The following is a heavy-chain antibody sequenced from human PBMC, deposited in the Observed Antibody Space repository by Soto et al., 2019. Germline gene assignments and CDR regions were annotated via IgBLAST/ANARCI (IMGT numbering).Heavy chain of an antibody. Sequence: SETLSLTCTVSGGSISSGGYYWSWIRQHPGKGLEWIGCIYYSGSTYYNPSLKSRVTISVDTSKNQFSLKLSSVTAADTAVYYCASGDREHYGLWFGDGIAFDYWGQETLVTVSS. CDR3: ASGDREHYGLWFGDGIAFDY. CDR2: IYYSGST. V-gene: IGHV4-31*03. J-gene: IGHJ4*02. CDR1: GGSISSGGYY. D-gene: IGHD3-10*01.